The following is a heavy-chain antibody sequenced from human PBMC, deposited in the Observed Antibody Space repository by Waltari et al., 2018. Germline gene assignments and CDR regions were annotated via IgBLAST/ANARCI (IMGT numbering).Heavy chain of an antibody. J-gene: IGHJ4*02. Sequence: LVQSGTEVRRPGASVKVSCTAWRNDISQHYLHWVRRAPGQGLEWMGWIDPNSGATNYGQKFKDRITLTWDMSVNTAYMELTRLASFDTGVYYCAREYCAGECRLFDFWGQGTGLTVSS. CDR1: RNDISQHY. V-gene: IGHV1-2*02. D-gene: IGHD2-21*01. CDR3: AREYCAGECRLFDF. CDR2: IDPNSGAT.